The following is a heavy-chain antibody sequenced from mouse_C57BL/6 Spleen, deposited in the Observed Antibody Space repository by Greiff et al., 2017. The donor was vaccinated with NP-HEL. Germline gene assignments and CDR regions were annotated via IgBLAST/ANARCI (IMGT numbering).Heavy chain of an antibody. D-gene: IGHD1-1*01. J-gene: IGHJ2*01. CDR3: ARSQITTVVATRGFDY. V-gene: IGHV1-52*01. CDR2: IDPSDSET. Sequence: QVQLKQPGAELVRPGSSVKLSCKASGYTFTSYWMHWVKQRPIQGLEWIGNIDPSDSETHYNQKFKDKATLTVDKSSSTAYMQLSSLTSEDSAVYYCARSQITTVVATRGFDYWGQGTTLTVSS. CDR1: GYTFTSYW.